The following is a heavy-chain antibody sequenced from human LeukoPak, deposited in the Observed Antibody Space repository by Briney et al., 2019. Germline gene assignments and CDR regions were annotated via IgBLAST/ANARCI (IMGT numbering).Heavy chain of an antibody. CDR3: ARTVLNRYSYGFVRDY. Sequence: ASVKVSCKASGHTFTGYYIHWVRQAPGQGLEWMGWINPNSGGTNYAQKFQGRVTMTRDTSISTAYMELSRLRSDDTAVYYCARTVLNRYSYGFVRDYWGQGTLVTVSS. J-gene: IGHJ4*02. D-gene: IGHD5-18*01. CDR2: INPNSGGT. CDR1: GHTFTGYY. V-gene: IGHV1-2*02.